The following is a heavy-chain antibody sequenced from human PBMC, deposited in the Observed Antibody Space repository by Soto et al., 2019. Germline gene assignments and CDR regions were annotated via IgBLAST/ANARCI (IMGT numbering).Heavy chain of an antibody. CDR1: GFTFSSYA. V-gene: IGHV3-23*01. D-gene: IGHD2-8*01. CDR3: AKREGDGVCCRGYYYYGMDV. CDR2: ISGSGGST. Sequence: EVQLLESGGGLVQPGGSLRLSCAASGFTFSSYAMSWVRQAPGKGLEWVSAISGSGGSTYYADSVKGRFTISRDNSKNTLYLQMNSLRAEDTAVYYCAKREGDGVCCRGYYYYGMDVWGQGTTVTVSS. J-gene: IGHJ6*02.